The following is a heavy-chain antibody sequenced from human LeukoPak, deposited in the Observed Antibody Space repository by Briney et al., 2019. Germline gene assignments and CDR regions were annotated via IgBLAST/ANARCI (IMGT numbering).Heavy chain of an antibody. Sequence: PSETLSLTCTVSGASISSYYWSWIRQPPRKGLEWIGYISYSGSTNYNPSLKSRVTISADTSKNQVSLTLSSVTAADTAVYYCARHPELYFFDYWGQGTLVTVSS. CDR2: ISYSGST. V-gene: IGHV4-59*08. D-gene: IGHD3-10*01. CDR1: GASISSYY. CDR3: ARHPELYFFDY. J-gene: IGHJ4*02.